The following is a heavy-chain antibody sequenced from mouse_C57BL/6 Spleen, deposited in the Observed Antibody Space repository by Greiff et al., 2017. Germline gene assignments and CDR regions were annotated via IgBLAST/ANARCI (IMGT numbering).Heavy chain of an antibody. CDR2: INPSNGGT. D-gene: IGHD3-1*01. CDR1: GYTFTSYW. V-gene: IGHV1-53*01. Sequence: QVQLKQPGTELVKPGASVKLSCKASGYTFTSYWMHWVKQRPGQGLEWIGNINPSNGGTNYNEKFKSKATLTVDKSSSTAYMQLSSLTSEDAAVYCCAREGYCTYFGYWGQGTTLTVSS. J-gene: IGHJ2*01. CDR3: AREGYCTYFGY.